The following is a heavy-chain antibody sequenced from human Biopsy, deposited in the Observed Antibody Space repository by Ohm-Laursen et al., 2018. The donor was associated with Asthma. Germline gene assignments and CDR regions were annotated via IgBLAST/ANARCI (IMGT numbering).Heavy chain of an antibody. D-gene: IGHD2-21*01. J-gene: IGHJ6*02. CDR2: ITGGGANT. Sequence: SLRLSCAASGFTFSSFAMTWVRQAPGKGLEWVSAITGGGANTYYADSAKGRFTISRDNSRNTLYLQKNSLRADDTAVYYCARAGESDLVGGLDVWGQGTTVIVS. V-gene: IGHV3-23*01. CDR1: GFTFSSFA. CDR3: ARAGESDLVGGLDV.